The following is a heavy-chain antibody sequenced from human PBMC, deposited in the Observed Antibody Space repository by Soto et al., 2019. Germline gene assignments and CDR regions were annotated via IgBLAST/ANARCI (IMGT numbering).Heavy chain of an antibody. CDR3: ARDPRYFDWLLYSYFDY. V-gene: IGHV3-33*01. Sequence: QVQLVESGGGVVQPGRSLRLSCAASGFTFSNYGMHWVRQAPGKGLEWVAVIWYDGSNKYYADSVKGRFTISRDNSKNTLYLQMNSLRAYDTAVYYCARDPRYFDWLLYSYFDYWGQGTLVTVSS. CDR1: GFTFSNYG. CDR2: IWYDGSNK. J-gene: IGHJ4*02. D-gene: IGHD3-9*01.